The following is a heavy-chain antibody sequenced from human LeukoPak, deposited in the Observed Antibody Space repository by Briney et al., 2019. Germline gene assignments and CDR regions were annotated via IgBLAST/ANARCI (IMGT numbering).Heavy chain of an antibody. J-gene: IGHJ4*02. CDR3: ASDSLVPAGAYFDY. D-gene: IGHD2-2*01. CDR2: IIPIFGTA. CDR1: GGTFSSYA. Sequence: GSSVKVSCKASGGTFSSYAISWVRQAPGQGLEWMGGIIPIFGTANYAQKFQGRVTITADKSTSTAYMELSSLRSEDTAVYYCASDSLVPAGAYFDYWGQGTLVTVSS. V-gene: IGHV1-69*06.